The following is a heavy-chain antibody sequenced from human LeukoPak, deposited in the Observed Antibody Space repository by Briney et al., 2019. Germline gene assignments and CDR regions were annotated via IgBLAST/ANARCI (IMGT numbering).Heavy chain of an antibody. V-gene: IGHV3-21*01. J-gene: IGHJ4*02. CDR2: ISSSSSYI. CDR1: GFTFSSYS. CDR3: ARVHNPFDILTGYLFDY. D-gene: IGHD3-9*01. Sequence: PGGSLRLSCAASGFTFSSYSMNWVPQARGRGLECVSSISSSSSYIYYAHSVKGRFTIFRDNAKNSLYLQMNSLRAEDTAVYYCARVHNPFDILTGYLFDYWGQGTLVPVSS.